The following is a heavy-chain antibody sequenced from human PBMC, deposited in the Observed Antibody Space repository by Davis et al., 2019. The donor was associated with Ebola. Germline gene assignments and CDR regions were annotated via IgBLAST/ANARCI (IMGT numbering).Heavy chain of an antibody. CDR1: GGSISSSY. V-gene: IGHV4-39*01. CDR2: IYYSGST. D-gene: IGHD4-17*01. Sequence: MPSETLSLTCTVSGGSISSSYWGWIRQPPGKGLEWIGSIYYSGSTYYNPSLKSRVTISVDTSKNQFSLKLSSVTAADTAVYYCARGRPSTVTTDYYAMDVWGKGTTVTVSS. CDR3: ARGRPSTVTTDYYAMDV. J-gene: IGHJ6*04.